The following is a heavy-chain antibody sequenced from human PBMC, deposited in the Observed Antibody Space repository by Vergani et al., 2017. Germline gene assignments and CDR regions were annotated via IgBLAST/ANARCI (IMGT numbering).Heavy chain of an antibody. D-gene: IGHD5-18*01. CDR3: ARALLGYSYGPTYWYFDL. Sequence: QVQLVQSGAEVKKPGSSVKVSCKASGGTFSSYAISWVRQAPGQGLEWMGGIIPIFGTAHYAQKFQGRVTITADESTSTAYMELSSLRSEDTAVYYCARALLGYSYGPTYWYFDLWGRGTLVTVSS. CDR2: IIPIFGTA. CDR1: GGTFSSYA. V-gene: IGHV1-69*01. J-gene: IGHJ2*01.